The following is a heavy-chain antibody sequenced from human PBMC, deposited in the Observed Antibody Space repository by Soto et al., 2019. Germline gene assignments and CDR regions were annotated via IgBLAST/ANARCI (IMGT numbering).Heavy chain of an antibody. V-gene: IGHV3-21*01. CDR1: GFTFSSYS. CDR3: ARDLMTTVDTY. D-gene: IGHD4-17*01. J-gene: IGHJ4*02. CDR2: ISSSSSYI. Sequence: PGGSLRLSCAASGFTFSSYSMNWVRQAPGKGLEWVSSISSSSSYIYYADSVKGRFTISRDNSKNTLYLQMNSLRAEDTAVYYCARDLMTTVDTYWGQGTLVTVSS.